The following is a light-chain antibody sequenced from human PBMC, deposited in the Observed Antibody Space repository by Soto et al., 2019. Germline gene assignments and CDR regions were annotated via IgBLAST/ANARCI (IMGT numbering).Light chain of an antibody. CDR3: SAWDASLGAIL. CDR2: NDD. J-gene: IGLJ3*02. Sequence: QSVLSQPPSASGTPGQTVTISCSGRSSNIGSNIVNWYQQLPGTAPKLLIYNDDHRPSGVADRFSGSKSGTSASPAISGLQSEDEADYYCSAWDASLGAILFGGGTKLTVL. CDR1: SSNIGSNI. V-gene: IGLV1-44*01.